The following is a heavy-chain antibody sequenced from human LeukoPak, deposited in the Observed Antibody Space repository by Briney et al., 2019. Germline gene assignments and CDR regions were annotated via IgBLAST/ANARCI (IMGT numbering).Heavy chain of an antibody. CDR2: ISWNSGSI. CDR1: GFTFDDYA. J-gene: IGHJ5*02. V-gene: IGHV3-9*01. D-gene: IGHD6-13*01. CDR3: AKGPGYSSSWYGWFDP. Sequence: PGGSLRLSCAASGFTFDDYAMHWVRQAPGKGLEWVSGISWNSGSIGYADSVEGRFTISRDNAKNSLYLQMNSLRAEDTALYYCAKGPGYSSSWYGWFDPWGQGTLVTVSS.